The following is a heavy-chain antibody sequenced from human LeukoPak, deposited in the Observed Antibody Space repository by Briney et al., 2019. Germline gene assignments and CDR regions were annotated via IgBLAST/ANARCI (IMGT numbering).Heavy chain of an antibody. D-gene: IGHD3-9*01. V-gene: IGHV4-39*01. CDR2: IYYSGST. CDR3: ARHLVYYDILTGYYETTNFDY. J-gene: IGHJ4*02. Sequence: SGTLSLTCTVSGGSISSSSYYWGWIRQPPGKGLEWIGSIYYSGSTYYNPSLKSRVTISVDTSKNQFSLKLSSVTAADTAVYYCARHLVYYDILTGYYETTNFDYWGQGTLVTVSS. CDR1: GGSISSSSYY.